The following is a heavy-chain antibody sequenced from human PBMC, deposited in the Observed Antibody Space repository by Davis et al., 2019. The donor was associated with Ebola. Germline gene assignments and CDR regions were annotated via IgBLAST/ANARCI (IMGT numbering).Heavy chain of an antibody. D-gene: IGHD4-17*01. V-gene: IGHV4-31*03. Sequence: MPSETLSLTCTVSGGSISSGGYYWSWIRQHPGKGLEWIGYIYYSGSTYYNPSLKSRFTISVDTSNNQFSLRLSSVTAADTAVYYCARYLRVTTAYFDYWGQGTLVTVSS. CDR2: IYYSGST. CDR3: ARYLRVTTAYFDY. J-gene: IGHJ4*02. CDR1: GGSISSGGYY.